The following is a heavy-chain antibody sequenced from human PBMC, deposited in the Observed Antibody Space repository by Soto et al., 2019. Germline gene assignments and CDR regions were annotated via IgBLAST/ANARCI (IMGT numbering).Heavy chain of an antibody. CDR3: AHRRAIFGVVYGLDV. CDR2: IYWDDDK. D-gene: IGHD3-3*01. Sequence: QITLKESGPTLVKPTQTLTLTCTFSGFSLTTSGVGVGWIRQPPGKALEWLALIYWDDDKRYSPSLKSSLTSTKDTSKNQVVLTMTNMDPVDTGTYYCAHRRAIFGVVYGLDVWGQGTTVTVSS. J-gene: IGHJ6*02. CDR1: GFSLTTSGVG. V-gene: IGHV2-5*02.